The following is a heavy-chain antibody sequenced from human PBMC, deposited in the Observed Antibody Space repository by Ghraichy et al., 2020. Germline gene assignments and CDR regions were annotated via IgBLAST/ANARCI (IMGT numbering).Heavy chain of an antibody. Sequence: GGSLRLSCAASGFTFSSYGMHWVRQAPGKGLEWVAVIWYDGSNKYYADSVKGRFTISRDNSKNTLYLQMNSLRAEDTAVYYCASSGHGSGVYYFDYWGQGTLVTVSS. V-gene: IGHV3-33*01. J-gene: IGHJ4*02. CDR2: IWYDGSNK. CDR1: GFTFSSYG. D-gene: IGHD3-10*01. CDR3: ASSGHGSGVYYFDY.